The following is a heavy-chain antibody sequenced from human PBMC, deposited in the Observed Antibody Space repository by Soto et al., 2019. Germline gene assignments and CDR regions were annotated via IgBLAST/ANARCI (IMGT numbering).Heavy chain of an antibody. V-gene: IGHV3-74*01. CDR2: INSDGSST. Sequence: GGSLRLSCAASGFTFSNYWMHWVRQAPGKGLVWVSHINSDGSSTSYADSVKGRFTISRDNAKNTLYLQMNSLRAEDTAVYYCARGSRRDGYRADYWGQGTLVTVSS. CDR3: ARGSRRDGYRADY. D-gene: IGHD5-12*01. J-gene: IGHJ4*02. CDR1: GFTFSNYW.